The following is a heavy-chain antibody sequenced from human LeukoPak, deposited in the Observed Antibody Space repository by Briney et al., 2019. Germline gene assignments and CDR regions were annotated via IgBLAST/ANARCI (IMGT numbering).Heavy chain of an antibody. CDR3: ARDRGYSYGYDY. D-gene: IGHD5-18*01. CDR2: IYYSGST. CDR1: GGSISTYY. Sequence: SETLSLTCSVSGGSISTYYWNWIRQPPGKGLEWIGYIYYSGSTNYNPSLKSRVTISVDTSKNQFSLKLSSVTAADTAVYYCARDRGYSYGYDYWGQGTLVTVSS. J-gene: IGHJ4*02. V-gene: IGHV4-59*01.